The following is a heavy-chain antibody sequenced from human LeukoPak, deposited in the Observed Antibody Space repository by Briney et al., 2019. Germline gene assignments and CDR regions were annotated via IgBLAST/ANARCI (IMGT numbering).Heavy chain of an antibody. D-gene: IGHD2-21*02. J-gene: IGHJ4*02. CDR1: GFIFSSYG. CDR2: IWYDGSKK. V-gene: IGHV3-33*01. CDR3: ARDGCGGDCYLADY. Sequence: PGGSLRLSCAASGFIFSSYGMHWVRQAPGKGLEWVAVIWYDGSKKHHADSVKGRFTISRDNSKNTLYLQMNSLRAEDTAVYYCARDGCGGDCYLADYWGQGTLVTVSP.